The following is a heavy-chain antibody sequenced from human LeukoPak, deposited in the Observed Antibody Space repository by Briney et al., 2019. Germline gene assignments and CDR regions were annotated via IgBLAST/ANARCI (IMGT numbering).Heavy chain of an antibody. CDR3: GKESIPGIAPFDY. D-gene: IGHD2-21*01. Sequence: GGSLRLSCAAYGFTFSSYWMTWVRQAPGKGLEWVANIKEDGSEKYYVDSVKGRFTISRDNAKNSLYLQMNSLRAEDTAVYYFGKESIPGIAPFDYWGQGTLVTVSS. CDR1: GFTFSSYW. CDR2: IKEDGSEK. J-gene: IGHJ4*02. V-gene: IGHV3-7*01.